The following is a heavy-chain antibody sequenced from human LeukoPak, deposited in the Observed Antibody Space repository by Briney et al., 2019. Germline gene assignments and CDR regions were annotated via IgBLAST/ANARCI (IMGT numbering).Heavy chain of an antibody. D-gene: IGHD3-16*02. CDR1: GASIRAYF. CDR3: ARDIGLAH. CDR2: VHSNGDT. Sequence: SETLSLTCTVSGASIRAYFWSWFRQPAGRGLEWIGRVHSNGDTYYNPSLESRVTVSMDTSKNQFALNLTSLTAADTAVYYCARDIGLAHWGQGTLVTVSS. J-gene: IGHJ4*02. V-gene: IGHV4-4*07.